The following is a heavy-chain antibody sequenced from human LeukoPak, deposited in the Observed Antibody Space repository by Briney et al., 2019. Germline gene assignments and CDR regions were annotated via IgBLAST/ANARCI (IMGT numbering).Heavy chain of an antibody. CDR3: ASYTLWYGDS. CDR1: GFSFSKSS. V-gene: IGHV3-21*06. D-gene: IGHD3-10*01. CDR2: ISIGNSPYT. J-gene: IGHJ4*02. Sequence: PGGSLRLSCAASGFSFSKSSMLWFRQAPGKGLEWVSSISIGNSPYTYYADSLKGRFTISRDNAKNSVCLQMNSLRPEDTAVYYCASYTLWYGDSWGQGTLVTVSS.